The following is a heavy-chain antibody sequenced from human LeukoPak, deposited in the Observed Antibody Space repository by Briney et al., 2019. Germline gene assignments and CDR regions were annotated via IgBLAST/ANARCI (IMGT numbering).Heavy chain of an antibody. CDR1: GFTFSSYA. Sequence: GGSLRLSCAASGFTFSSYAMSWVRQAPGKGLEGVSAISGSGGSTYYADPVKGRFTISRDNSKNTLYLQMNSLRAEDTAVYYCAKANDDFWSGYSNFDYWGQGTLVTVSS. CDR2: ISGSGGST. J-gene: IGHJ4*02. CDR3: AKANDDFWSGYSNFDY. V-gene: IGHV3-23*01. D-gene: IGHD3-3*01.